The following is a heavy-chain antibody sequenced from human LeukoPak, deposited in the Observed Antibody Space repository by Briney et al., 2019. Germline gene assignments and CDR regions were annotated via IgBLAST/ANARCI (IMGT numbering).Heavy chain of an antibody. V-gene: IGHV1-69*04. CDR1: GYTFTSYA. CDR2: IIPILGIA. D-gene: IGHD4-17*01. CDR3: ARDRGPNYGDPFGY. J-gene: IGHJ4*02. Sequence: GASVKVSCKASGYTFTSYAISWVRQAPGQGLEWMGRIIPILGIANYAQKFQGRVTITADKSTSTAYMGLSSLRSEDTAVYYCARDRGPNYGDPFGYWGQGTLVTVSS.